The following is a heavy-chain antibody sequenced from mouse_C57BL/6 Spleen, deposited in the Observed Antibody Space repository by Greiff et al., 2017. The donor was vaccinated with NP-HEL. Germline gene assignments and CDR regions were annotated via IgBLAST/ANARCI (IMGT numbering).Heavy chain of an antibody. J-gene: IGHJ2*01. V-gene: IGHV6-3*01. CDR1: GFTFSNYW. Sequence: EVKLMESGGGLVQPGGSMKLSCVASGFTFSNYWMNWVRQSPEKGLEWVAQIRLKSDNYATHYAESVKGRFTISRDDSKSSVYLQMNNLRAEDTGIYYCTNYYGSFFDYWGQGTTLTVSS. CDR3: TNYYGSFFDY. D-gene: IGHD1-1*01. CDR2: IRLKSDNYAT.